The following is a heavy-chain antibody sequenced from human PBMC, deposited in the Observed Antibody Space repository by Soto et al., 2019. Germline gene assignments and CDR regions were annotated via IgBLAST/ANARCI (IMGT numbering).Heavy chain of an antibody. Sequence: GGSLRLSCAASGFTFSSYAMSWVRQAPGKGLEWVSAISGGGGSTYYADSVKGRFTISRDNSKNTLYPQMNSLRAEDTAVYYCAKIRRADSSGYFFDYWGQGTLVTVSS. V-gene: IGHV3-23*01. J-gene: IGHJ4*02. CDR1: GFTFSSYA. D-gene: IGHD3-22*01. CDR3: AKIRRADSSGYFFDY. CDR2: ISGGGGST.